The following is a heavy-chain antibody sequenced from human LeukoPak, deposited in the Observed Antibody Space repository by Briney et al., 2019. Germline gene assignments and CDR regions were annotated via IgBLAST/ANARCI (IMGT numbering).Heavy chain of an antibody. CDR3: AKAISSSWPRPFDY. CDR1: GFSFSNYW. CDR2: AKQDGSET. D-gene: IGHD6-13*01. V-gene: IGHV3-7*01. Sequence: PGGSLRLSCTASGFSFSNYWMSWVRQAPGKGLEWVGHAKQDGSETYYVDSVKGRFTVSRDNVKNSLFLQMNSLRVEDTAMYYCAKAISSSWPRPFDYWGQGTLVTVSS. J-gene: IGHJ4*02.